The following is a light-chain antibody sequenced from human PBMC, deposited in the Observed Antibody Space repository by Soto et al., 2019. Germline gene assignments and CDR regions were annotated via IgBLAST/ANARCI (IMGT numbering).Light chain of an antibody. CDR2: AAS. CDR1: QSISSY. Sequence: DIQMTQSPSSLSASVGDRVTITCRASQSISSYLNWYQQKPGKAPKLLIYAASSLQSGVPSRFSGSGSGTDCPLTISSLQPEDFATYYCQQSYSTPNTFGQGTKLEIK. CDR3: QQSYSTPNT. J-gene: IGKJ2*01. V-gene: IGKV1-39*01.